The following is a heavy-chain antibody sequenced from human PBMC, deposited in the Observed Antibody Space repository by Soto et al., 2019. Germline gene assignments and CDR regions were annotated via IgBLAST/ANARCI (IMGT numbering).Heavy chain of an antibody. Sequence: ASVKVSCKASGYTFTGYYMHWVRQAPGQGLEWMGWINPNSGGTNYAQKFQGWVTMTRDTSISTAYMELSRLRSDDTAVYYCARCAASNYYGSGSYGTNGMDVWGQGTTVTVSS. CDR1: GYTFTGYY. J-gene: IGHJ6*02. CDR2: INPNSGGT. V-gene: IGHV1-2*04. D-gene: IGHD3-10*01. CDR3: ARCAASNYYGSGSYGTNGMDV.